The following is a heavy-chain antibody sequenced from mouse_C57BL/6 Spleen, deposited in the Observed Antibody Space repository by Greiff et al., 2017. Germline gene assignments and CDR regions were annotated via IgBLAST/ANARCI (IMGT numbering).Heavy chain of an antibody. V-gene: IGHV1-81*01. CDR1: GYTFTSYG. CDR2: IYPRSGNT. Sequence: QVQLQQSGAELARPGASVKLSCKASGYTFTSYGISWVKQRTGQGLEWIGEIYPRSGNTYYNEKFKGKATLTADKSSSTAYMELRSLTSEDSAVYFCARSHDGYYVIAMDYWGQGTSVTVSS. CDR3: ARSHDGYYVIAMDY. D-gene: IGHD2-3*01. J-gene: IGHJ4*01.